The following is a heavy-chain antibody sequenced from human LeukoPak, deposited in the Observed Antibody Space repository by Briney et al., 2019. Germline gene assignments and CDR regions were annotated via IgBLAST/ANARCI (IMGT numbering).Heavy chain of an antibody. CDR3: ASSRSYYYDSSGYYTLDY. D-gene: IGHD3-22*01. J-gene: IGHJ4*02. V-gene: IGHV3-48*02. CDR1: GFTFSSYS. Sequence: GGSLRLSCAASGFTFSSYSMNWVRQAPGKGLEWISYISSSSIYYADSVKGRFTVSRDNAKNSLYLQMNSLRDEDTAVYYCASSRSYYYDSSGYYTLDYWGQGTLVTVSS. CDR2: ISSSSI.